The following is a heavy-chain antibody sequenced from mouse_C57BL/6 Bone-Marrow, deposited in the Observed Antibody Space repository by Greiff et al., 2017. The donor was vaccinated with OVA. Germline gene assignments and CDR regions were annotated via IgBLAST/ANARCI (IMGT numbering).Heavy chain of an antibody. CDR3: ARGSVYEDYFDY. CDR2: ISYSGST. J-gene: IGHJ2*01. Sequence: DVKLVESGPGLAKPSQTLSLTCSVTGYSITSDYWNWIRKFPGNKLEYMGYISYSGSTYYNPSLKSRISIIRDTSKNQYYLQLNSVTTEDTATYDCARGSVYEDYFDYWGQGTTLTVSS. D-gene: IGHD2-12*01. V-gene: IGHV3-8*01. CDR1: GYSITSDY.